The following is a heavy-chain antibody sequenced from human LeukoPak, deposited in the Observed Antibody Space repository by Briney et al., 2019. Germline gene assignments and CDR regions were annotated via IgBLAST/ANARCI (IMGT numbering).Heavy chain of an antibody. Sequence: ASVKVSCKASGYTFTNYDVNWVRQATGQGLEWMGWISPYNGNTNYAQNLQGRVTLTTDTSTTTAYLELRSLRSDDTAVYFCARVLYSYGYSPFDYWGQGTLVTVSS. CDR1: GYTFTNYD. D-gene: IGHD5-18*01. V-gene: IGHV1-18*01. J-gene: IGHJ4*02. CDR3: ARVLYSYGYSPFDY. CDR2: ISPYNGNT.